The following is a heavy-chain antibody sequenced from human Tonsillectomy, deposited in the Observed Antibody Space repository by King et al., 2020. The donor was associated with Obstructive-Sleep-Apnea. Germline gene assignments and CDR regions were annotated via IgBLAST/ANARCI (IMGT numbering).Heavy chain of an antibody. D-gene: IGHD5-18*01. CDR1: GYTFTSYY. CDR2: INPSGGST. V-gene: IGHV1-46*01. Sequence: QLVQSGAEVKKPGASVKVSCKASGYTFTSYYMHWVRQAPGQGLEWMGIINPSGGSTSYAQKFQGRVTMTRDTSTSTVYMELSSLRSEDTAVYYCARGLSHTAMAEALDYWGQGTLVTVSS. CDR3: ARGLSHTAMAEALDY. J-gene: IGHJ4*02.